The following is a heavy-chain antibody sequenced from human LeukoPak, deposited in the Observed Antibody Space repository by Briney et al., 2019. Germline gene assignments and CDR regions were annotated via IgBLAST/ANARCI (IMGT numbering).Heavy chain of an antibody. CDR1: GYTFTSYG. V-gene: IGHV1-69*13. J-gene: IGHJ4*02. CDR3: ARGYSSSYYISFDY. CDR2: ISPIFDAP. D-gene: IGHD6-13*01. Sequence: SVKGSCKASGYTFTSYGISWVRQAPGQGLECMSGISPIFDAPQDAQKFQGRVTITADETTSTAYMELSSLRSEDTAVYYRARGYSSSYYISFDYWGQGTLVTVSS.